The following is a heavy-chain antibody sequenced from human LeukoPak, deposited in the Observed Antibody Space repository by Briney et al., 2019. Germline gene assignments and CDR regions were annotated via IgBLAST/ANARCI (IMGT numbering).Heavy chain of an antibody. V-gene: IGHV4-59*01. CDR3: ARVGASLTAAGTFRYYYMDV. CDR2: IYYSGST. Sequence: SETLSLTCTVSGGSIGSYYWSWIRQPPGKGLEWIGYIYYSGSTNYNPSLKSRVTISVDTSKNQFSLKLSSVTAADTAVYYCARVGASLTAAGTFRYYYMDVWGKGTTVTASS. CDR1: GGSIGSYY. D-gene: IGHD6-13*01. J-gene: IGHJ6*03.